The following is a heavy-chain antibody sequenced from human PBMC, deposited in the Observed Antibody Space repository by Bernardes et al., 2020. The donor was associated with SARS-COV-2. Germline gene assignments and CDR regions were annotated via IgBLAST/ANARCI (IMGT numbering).Heavy chain of an antibody. V-gene: IGHV4-61*01. CDR2: IYYSGST. CDR1: GGSVSSTSYY. CDR3: ARGDFYYMDV. Sequence: SETLSLTCTVSGGSVSSTSYYWSWIRQPPGKGLEWIGYIYYSGSTNYNPSLKSRVTISVDTSKNQFSLKLNSVTAADTAVYYCARGDFYYMDVWGQGTTVTVSS. J-gene: IGHJ6*03.